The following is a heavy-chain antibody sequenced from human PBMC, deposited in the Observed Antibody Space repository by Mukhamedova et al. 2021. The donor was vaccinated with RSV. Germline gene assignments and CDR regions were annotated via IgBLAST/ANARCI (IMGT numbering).Heavy chain of an antibody. V-gene: IGHV3-23*01. CDR2: ISGSGGST. Sequence: SWVRQAPGKGLEWVSAISGSGGSTYYADSVKGRFTISRDNSKNTLYLQMNSLRAEDTAVYYFAKAKYYDYVWGSYYFDYWGQGTL. D-gene: IGHD3-16*01. J-gene: IGHJ4*02. CDR3: AKAKYYDYVWGSYYFDY.